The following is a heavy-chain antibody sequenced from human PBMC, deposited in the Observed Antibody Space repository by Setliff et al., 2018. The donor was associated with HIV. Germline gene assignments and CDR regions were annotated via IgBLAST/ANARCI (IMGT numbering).Heavy chain of an antibody. CDR1: GGSFRSGSYY. V-gene: IGHV4-61*01. J-gene: IGHJ4*02. Sequence: PSETLSLTCNVSGGSFRSGSYYWSWIRQPQGKGLEWIGYIYYTGTTHHNPSLKSRVAMSVDTSKNQFSLDLTSVTPADTAVYYCARLRVISSSQTFDHWGQGMLVTVSS. CDR3: ARLRVISSSQTFDH. D-gene: IGHD3-3*02. CDR2: IYYTGTT.